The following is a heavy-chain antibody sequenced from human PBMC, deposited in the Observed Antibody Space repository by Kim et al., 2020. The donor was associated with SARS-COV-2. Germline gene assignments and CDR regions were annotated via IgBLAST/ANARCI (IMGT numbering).Heavy chain of an antibody. D-gene: IGHD5-12*01. Sequence: SHADSVKGRFTIARDNDQHTLYLQMNSLRAEDTAVYYCASEGEGYNYNYWGQGTLVTVSS. CDR3: ASEGEGYNYNY. J-gene: IGHJ4*02. V-gene: IGHV3-74*01.